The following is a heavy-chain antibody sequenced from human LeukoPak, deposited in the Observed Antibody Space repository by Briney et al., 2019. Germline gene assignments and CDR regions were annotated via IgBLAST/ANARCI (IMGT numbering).Heavy chain of an antibody. J-gene: IGHJ4*02. D-gene: IGHD2-21*02. CDR1: GGSFSGYY. CDR2: INHSGST. CDR3: ARGRRGVTAITPFDY. V-gene: IGHV4-34*01. Sequence: SETLSLTCAVYGGSFSGYYWSWIRQPPGKGLEWIGEINHSGSTNYNPSLKSRVTISVDTSKNQFSLKLSSVTAADTAVYYCARGRRGVTAITPFDYWGQGTLVTVSS.